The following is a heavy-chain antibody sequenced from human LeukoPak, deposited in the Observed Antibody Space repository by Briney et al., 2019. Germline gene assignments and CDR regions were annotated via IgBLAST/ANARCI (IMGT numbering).Heavy chain of an antibody. D-gene: IGHD3-22*01. CDR3: ARVGGDYYDSSGKDWNY. J-gene: IGHJ4*02. V-gene: IGHV3-7*01. CDR1: GFTFSSYE. Sequence: TGGSLRLSCAASGFTFSSYEMNWVRQAPGKGLEWVANIKQDGSEKYYVDSVKGRFTISRDNAKNSLYLQMNSLRAEDTAVYYCARVGGDYYDSSGKDWNYWGQGTLVTVSS. CDR2: IKQDGSEK.